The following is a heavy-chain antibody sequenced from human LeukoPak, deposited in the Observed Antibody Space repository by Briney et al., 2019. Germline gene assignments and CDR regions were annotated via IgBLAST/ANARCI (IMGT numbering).Heavy chain of an antibody. CDR2: ISSSSSYI. Sequence: GGSLRLSCAASGFTFSSYSMNWVRQAPGKGLEWVLSISSSSSYIYYADSVKVRFTISRDNAKNSLYLQMNSLRAEDTAVYYCARGGWTHYYDSSGYPYMDVWGKGTTVTVSS. J-gene: IGHJ6*03. CDR3: ARGGWTHYYDSSGYPYMDV. CDR1: GFTFSSYS. D-gene: IGHD3-22*01. V-gene: IGHV3-21*01.